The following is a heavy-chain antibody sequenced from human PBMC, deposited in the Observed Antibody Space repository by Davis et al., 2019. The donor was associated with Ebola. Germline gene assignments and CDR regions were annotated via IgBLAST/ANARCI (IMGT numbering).Heavy chain of an antibody. CDR3: AKSPAGTVEV. J-gene: IGHJ6*04. Sequence: SVKGRFTISRDNSKNTLHLQMNSLRVEDTAMYYCAKSPAGTVEVWGKGTTVTVSS. V-gene: IGHV3-23*01. D-gene: IGHD6-13*01.